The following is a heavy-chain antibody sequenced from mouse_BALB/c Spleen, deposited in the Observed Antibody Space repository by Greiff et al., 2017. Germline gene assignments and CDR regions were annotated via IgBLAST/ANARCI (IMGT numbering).Heavy chain of an antibody. V-gene: IGHV1-20*02. CDR3: ARQGGGAWFAY. CDR1: GYSFTGYF. CDR2: INPYNGDT. Sequence: VQLQQSGPELVKPGASVKISCKASGYSFTGYFMNWVMQSHGKSLEWIGRINPYNGDTFYNQKFKGKATLTVDKSSSTAHMELRSLASEDSAVYYCARQGGGAWFAYWGQGTLVTVSA. J-gene: IGHJ3*01.